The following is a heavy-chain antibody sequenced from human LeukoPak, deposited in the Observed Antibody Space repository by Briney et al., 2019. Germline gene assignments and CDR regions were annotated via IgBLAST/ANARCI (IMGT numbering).Heavy chain of an antibody. J-gene: IGHJ4*02. V-gene: IGHV1-2*02. CDR3: ARGLSLRFLEWLPHQFDY. CDR2: INPNSGGT. D-gene: IGHD3-3*01. CDR1: GYTFTGYY. Sequence: GASVKVSCRASGYTFTGYYMHWVRQAPGQGLEWMGWINPNSGGTNYAQKFQGRVTMTRDTSISTAYMELSRLRSDDTAVYYCARGLSLRFLEWLPHQFDYWGQGTLVTVSS.